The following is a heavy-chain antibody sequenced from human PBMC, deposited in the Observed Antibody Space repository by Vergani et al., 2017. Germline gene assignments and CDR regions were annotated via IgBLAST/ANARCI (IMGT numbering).Heavy chain of an antibody. D-gene: IGHD3-3*01. CDR3: ARETSGDKIWSGLDY. CDR2: ISYDGSNK. Sequence: QVQLVESGGGVVQPGRSLRLSCAASGFTFSSYAMHWVRQAPGKGLEWVAVISYDGSNKYYADSVKGRFTISRDNSKNTLYLQMNSLRAEDTAVYYCARETSGDKIWSGLDYWGQGTLVTVSS. J-gene: IGHJ4*02. V-gene: IGHV3-30-3*01. CDR1: GFTFSSYA.